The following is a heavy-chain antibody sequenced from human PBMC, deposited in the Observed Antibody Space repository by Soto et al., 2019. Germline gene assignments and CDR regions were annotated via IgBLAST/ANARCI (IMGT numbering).Heavy chain of an antibody. V-gene: IGHV2-70*18. CDR2: LVWDDDR. CDR1: GGSVSSGNYY. Sequence: TLSLTCTVSGGSVSSGNYYWSWIRQPPGKALEWLALLVWDDDRYYSTSLKTRLTISKDTSKNQVVLTMTSMDPVDTATYYCARTLSKPRQCTGGGCYAGYYNYGMDVWGRGTTVTVSS. CDR3: ARTLSKPRQCTGGGCYAGYYNYGMDV. D-gene: IGHD2-15*01. J-gene: IGHJ6*02.